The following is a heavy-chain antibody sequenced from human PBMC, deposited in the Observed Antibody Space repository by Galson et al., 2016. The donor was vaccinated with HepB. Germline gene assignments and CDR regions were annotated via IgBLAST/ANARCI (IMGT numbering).Heavy chain of an antibody. CDR3: TRHRTNNYGAGSPFDP. V-gene: IGHV4-39*01. CDR1: GDSISGSTYY. J-gene: IGHJ5*02. CDR2: MHYSGNT. D-gene: IGHD3-10*01. Sequence: ETLSLTCIVSGDSISGSTYYWAWIRQPPGKGLEWIGSMHYSGNTQYNPSLKSRVTISVDTSKNQFSLKLSSVSAADTAVYSCTRHRTNNYGAGSPFDPWGQGTLVTVSS.